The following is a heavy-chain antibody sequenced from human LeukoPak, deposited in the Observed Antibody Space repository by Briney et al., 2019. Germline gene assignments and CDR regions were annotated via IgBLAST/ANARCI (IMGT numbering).Heavy chain of an antibody. CDR3: ARAGGYDILTGYYRRYFDY. V-gene: IGHV4-59*01. CDR1: GGSISSYY. J-gene: IGHJ4*02. Sequence: PSETLSLTCTVSGGSISSYYWSWIRQPPGKGLEWIGYIYYSGSTNYNPSLKSRVTISVDTSKNQFSLKLSSVTAADTAVYYCARAGGYDILTGYYRRYFDYWGQGTLVTVSS. D-gene: IGHD3-9*01. CDR2: IYYSGST.